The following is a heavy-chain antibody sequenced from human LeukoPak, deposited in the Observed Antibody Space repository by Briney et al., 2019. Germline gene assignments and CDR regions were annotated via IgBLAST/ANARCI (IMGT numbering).Heavy chain of an antibody. CDR1: GFTFTKYW. CDR2: IKQDGSVK. D-gene: IGHD5-12*01. Sequence: GGSLRLSCAATGFTFTKYWMSWVRQAPGKGLEWVANIKQDGSVKYYVDSVKGRFTISRDNAKESLYLQMTSLRVEGKAVYFCARIGYTSSSTDYWGQGTLVTVSS. J-gene: IGHJ4*02. CDR3: ARIGYTSSSTDY. V-gene: IGHV3-7*01.